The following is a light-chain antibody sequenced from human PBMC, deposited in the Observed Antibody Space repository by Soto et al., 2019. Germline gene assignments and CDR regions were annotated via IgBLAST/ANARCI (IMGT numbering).Light chain of an antibody. CDR3: SSYAGSYTWV. J-gene: IGLJ3*02. CDR1: SSDVGAYNY. Sequence: QSVLTQPRSVSGSPGQTVTVSCTGTSSDVGAYNYVSWYRHHPGNAPKFLIYDVSRRPSGVPDRFSASKSGNTASLTISGLQAEDEAYYYCSSYAGSYTWVFGGGTKLTVL. V-gene: IGLV2-11*01. CDR2: DVS.